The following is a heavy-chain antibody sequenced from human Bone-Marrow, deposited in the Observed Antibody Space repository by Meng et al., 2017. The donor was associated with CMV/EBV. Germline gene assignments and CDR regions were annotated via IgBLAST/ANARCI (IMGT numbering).Heavy chain of an antibody. Sequence: GESLKISCAASGFTFSSFWMAWVRQAPGKGLEWVGNIKQDESEIQYVGSVKGRFTITRDNAKNSLFLQMNSLRAEDTAVYYCARSMLEVNRYYYGMDVCGEATPVTVSS. J-gene: IGHJ6*04. D-gene: IGHD1-1*01. CDR2: IKQDESEI. CDR1: GFTFSSFW. V-gene: IGHV3-7*01. CDR3: ARSMLEVNRYYYGMDV.